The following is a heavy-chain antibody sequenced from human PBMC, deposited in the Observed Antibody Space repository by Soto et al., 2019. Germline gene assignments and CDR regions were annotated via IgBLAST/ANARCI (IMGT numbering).Heavy chain of an antibody. CDR2: ISAYNGNT. D-gene: IGHD2-8*01. V-gene: IGHV1-18*01. J-gene: IGHJ4*02. CDR3: ARDFTKPGPFDY. CDR1: GYTFTSYG. Sequence: ASVKVSCKASGYTFTSYGISWVRQAPGQGLEWMGWISAYNGNTNYAQKLQGRVTMTTDTSTSTAYMGLRSLRSDDTAVYCCARDFTKPGPFDYWGQGTLVTVSS.